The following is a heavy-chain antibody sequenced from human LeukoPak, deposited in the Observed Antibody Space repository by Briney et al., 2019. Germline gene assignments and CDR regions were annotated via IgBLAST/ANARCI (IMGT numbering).Heavy chain of an antibody. V-gene: IGHV3-30*18. Sequence: GGSLRLSCAASGFTFTTFGIHWVRQAPGKGLEWVAAISPDGNIEYYTDSVKGRFTISRDNSKNMIYLQMNSLRGEDSAGYYCAKINNDDDYWGQGTLVTVSS. D-gene: IGHD1/OR15-1a*01. CDR2: ISPDGNIE. CDR1: GFTFTTFG. J-gene: IGHJ4*02. CDR3: AKINNDDDY.